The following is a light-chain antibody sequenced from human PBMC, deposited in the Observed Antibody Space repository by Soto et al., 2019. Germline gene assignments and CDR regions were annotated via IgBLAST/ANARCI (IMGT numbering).Light chain of an antibody. CDR3: QQRSNWPT. J-gene: IGKJ5*01. V-gene: IGKV3-11*01. CDR2: DAS. Sequence: EIAMTQSPATLSVSPGERATFSCRAGQSVNNNLAWYQLKPGQAPRLLIYDASNRATGIPARFSGSGSGTDFTLTISSLEPEDFAVYYCQQRSNWPTFGQGTRLEIK. CDR1: QSVNNN.